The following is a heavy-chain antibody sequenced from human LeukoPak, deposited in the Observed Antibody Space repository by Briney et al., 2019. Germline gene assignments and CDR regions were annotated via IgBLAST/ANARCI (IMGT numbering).Heavy chain of an antibody. J-gene: IGHJ3*02. D-gene: IGHD4-23*01. CDR2: IDTDGSTT. V-gene: IGHV3-74*01. Sequence: PGGSLRLSCAASEFTSSDYWIHWVRQAPGEGLVWVSRIDTDGSTTNYADSVKGRFTISRDNAKNSLYLQMNSLRAEDTAVYYCARRWSGAFDIWGQGTMVTVSS. CDR3: ARRWSGAFDI. CDR1: EFTSSDYW.